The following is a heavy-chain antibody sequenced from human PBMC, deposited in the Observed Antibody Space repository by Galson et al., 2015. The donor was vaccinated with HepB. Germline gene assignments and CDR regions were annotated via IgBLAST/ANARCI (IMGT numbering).Heavy chain of an antibody. Sequence: SLRLSCAASGFTFSSYSMNWVRQAPGKGLEWVSSISSSSSYIYYADSVKGRFTISRDNAKNSLYLQMNSLRAEDTAVYYCARDQSGSWLPLDGAGYYFDYWGQGTLVTVSS. CDR1: GFTFSSYS. CDR3: ARDQSGSWLPLDGAGYYFDY. D-gene: IGHD5-12*01. V-gene: IGHV3-21*01. CDR2: ISSSSSYI. J-gene: IGHJ4*02.